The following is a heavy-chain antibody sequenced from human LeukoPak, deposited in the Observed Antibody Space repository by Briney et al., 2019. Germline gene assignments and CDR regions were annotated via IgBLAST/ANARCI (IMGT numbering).Heavy chain of an antibody. Sequence: ASVKVSCKASGYTFTGYYMHWVRQAPGQGLEWMGWINPNSGGTNYAQKFQGRVTMTRDTSISTAYMELSRLRSDDTAVYYCARLPTYYYYYGMDVWGQGTTVTVSS. V-gene: IGHV1-2*02. CDR3: ARLPTYYYYYGMDV. J-gene: IGHJ6*02. D-gene: IGHD1-26*01. CDR2: INPNSGGT. CDR1: GYTFTGYY.